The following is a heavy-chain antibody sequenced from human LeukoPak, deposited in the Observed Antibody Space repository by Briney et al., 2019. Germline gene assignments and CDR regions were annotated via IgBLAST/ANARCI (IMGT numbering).Heavy chain of an antibody. CDR1: GFTFSRHG. D-gene: IGHD1-26*01. V-gene: IGHV3-30*03. CDR3: ARDQVGAIDY. CDR2: ISNDGSRK. Sequence: GGSLRLSCAPSGFTFSRHGMHWVRQAPGKGLEWVAIISNDGSRKYYAHSVEGRFTISRDNSKNTLYLQMDSLRAEDTAVYYCARDQVGAIDYWGQGALVTVSS. J-gene: IGHJ4*02.